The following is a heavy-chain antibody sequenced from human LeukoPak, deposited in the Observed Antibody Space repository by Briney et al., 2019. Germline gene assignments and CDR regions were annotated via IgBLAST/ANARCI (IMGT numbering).Heavy chain of an antibody. CDR1: GEPFNGYY. CDR2: INHSGST. Sequence: SETLSLTCAVYGEPFNGYYWNWIRQSPGKGLEWIGEINHSGSTNYNPSLKSRVTISVDTSKNQFSLKLNSVTAADTAVYYCAREGITIFGVVIMGAFDIWGQGTMVTVSS. CDR3: AREGITIFGVVIMGAFDI. D-gene: IGHD3-3*01. J-gene: IGHJ3*02. V-gene: IGHV4-34*01.